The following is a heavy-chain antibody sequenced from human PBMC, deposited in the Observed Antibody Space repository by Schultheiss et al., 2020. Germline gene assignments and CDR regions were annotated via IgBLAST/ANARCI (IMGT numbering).Heavy chain of an antibody. D-gene: IGHD6-25*01. CDR1: DFTFTTYS. V-gene: IGHV3-30*14. CDR2: ISSEGSYT. J-gene: IGHJ3*02. Sequence: GESLKISCAASDFTFTTYSMHWVRQAPGKGLEWVALISSEGSYTYYADSVKGRFTISRDNSKNTLYLQMSSLTPEDTAVYYCANEQRKVAGIIPDAFDIWGQGTVVTVSS. CDR3: ANEQRKVAGIIPDAFDI.